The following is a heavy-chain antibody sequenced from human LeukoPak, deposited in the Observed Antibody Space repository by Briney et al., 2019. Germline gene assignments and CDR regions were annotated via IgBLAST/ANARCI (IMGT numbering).Heavy chain of an antibody. J-gene: IGHJ4*02. CDR1: GFTFSRYG. Sequence: PGGTLRLSCAASGFTFSRYGMSWVRQAPGKGMEWVSAISGSGGTTYYADSVKGRFTISRDNSKNTLYLQINSLRAEDTAAYYCAKDHLPGIVVADRDYWGQGTLVTVSS. CDR3: AKDHLPGIVVADRDY. CDR2: ISGSGGTT. V-gene: IGHV3-23*01. D-gene: IGHD6-19*01.